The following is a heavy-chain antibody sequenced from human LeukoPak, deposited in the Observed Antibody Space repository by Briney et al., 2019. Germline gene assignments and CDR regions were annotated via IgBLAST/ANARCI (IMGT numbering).Heavy chain of an antibody. D-gene: IGHD4-11*01. CDR2: MNPNSGNT. Sequence: ASVKVSCKASGYTFIIYDINWVRQATGQGLEWMGWMNPNSGNTGYAQKFQGRVTLTRNTSTSTAYMKLSSLRSDDTAVYYCARGLLSFMRSDYSNYWDNWFDPWGQGTLVTVSS. J-gene: IGHJ5*02. CDR3: ARGLLSFMRSDYSNYWDNWFDP. CDR1: GYTFIIYD. V-gene: IGHV1-8*03.